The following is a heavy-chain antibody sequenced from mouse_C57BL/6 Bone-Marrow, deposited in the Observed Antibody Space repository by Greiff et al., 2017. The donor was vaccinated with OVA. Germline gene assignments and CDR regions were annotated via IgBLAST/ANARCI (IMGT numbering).Heavy chain of an antibody. V-gene: IGHV5-4*01. J-gene: IGHJ1*03. Sequence: DVQLVESGGGLVKPGGSLKLSCAASGFTFSSYAMSWVRQTPEKRLEWVATISDGGSYTYYPDNVKGRFTISRDNAKNNLYLQMSHLKSEDTAMYYCARVGYFDVWGTGTTVTVSS. CDR1: GFTFSSYA. CDR3: ARVGYFDV. CDR2: ISDGGSYT.